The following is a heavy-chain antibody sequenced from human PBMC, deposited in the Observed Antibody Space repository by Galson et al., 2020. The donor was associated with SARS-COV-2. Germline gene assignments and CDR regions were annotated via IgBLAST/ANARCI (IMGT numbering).Heavy chain of an antibody. Sequence: GGSLRLSCAASGFTFSDYYMSWIRQAPGKGLEWVSYISSSDSTIYYADSVKGQFTISRDNAKNSLYLQMNSLRAEDTAMYYCARGRYFDWPLDYWGRGTLVTVSS. CDR3: ARGRYFDWPLDY. V-gene: IGHV3-11*01. D-gene: IGHD3-9*01. CDR1: GFTFSDYY. CDR2: ISSSDSTI. J-gene: IGHJ4*02.